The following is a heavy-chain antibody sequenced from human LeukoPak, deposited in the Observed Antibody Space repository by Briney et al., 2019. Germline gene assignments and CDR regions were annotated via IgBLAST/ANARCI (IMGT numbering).Heavy chain of an antibody. CDR3: ARDEPTYYYDSSGYYPFDY. J-gene: IGHJ4*02. V-gene: IGHV1-2*02. D-gene: IGHD3-22*01. Sequence: ASGKVSCKASGYTFTGYYMHWVRQAPGQGLEWMGWINPNSGGTNYAQKFQGRVTMTRDTSISTAYMELSRLRSDDTAVYYCARDEPTYYYDSSGYYPFDYWGQGTLVTVSS. CDR1: GYTFTGYY. CDR2: INPNSGGT.